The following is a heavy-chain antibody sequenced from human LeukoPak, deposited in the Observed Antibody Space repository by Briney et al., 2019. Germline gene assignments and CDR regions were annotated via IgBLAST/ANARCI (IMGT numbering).Heavy chain of an antibody. V-gene: IGHV3-33*01. CDR3: ARARYCSRTSCYIPGYNWFDP. CDR1: GFTFSSYG. D-gene: IGHD2-2*02. CDR2: IWYDGSNK. Sequence: GRSLRLSCAASGFTFSSYGMHWVRQAPGKGLEWVAVIWYDGSNKYYADSVKGRFTISRDNSKNTLYLQMNSLRAEDTAVYYCARARYCSRTSCYIPGYNWFDPWGQGTLVTVSS. J-gene: IGHJ5*02.